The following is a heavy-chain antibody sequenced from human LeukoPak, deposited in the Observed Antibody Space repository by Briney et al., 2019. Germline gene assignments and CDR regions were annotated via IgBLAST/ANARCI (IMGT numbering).Heavy chain of an antibody. CDR2: IHISGNT. CDR3: ARGANIPYYCYYYMDV. V-gene: IGHV4-61*09. CDR1: GGSISSGSYC. D-gene: IGHD2/OR15-2a*01. Sequence: SQTLSLTCTVSGGSISSGSYCWSWIRQPAGKGLEWIGHIHISGNTNYNSSLKSRVTISVDTSKNQFSLKLSSVTAAHTAVYYCARGANIPYYCYYYMDVRGKGTTVTVSS. J-gene: IGHJ6*03.